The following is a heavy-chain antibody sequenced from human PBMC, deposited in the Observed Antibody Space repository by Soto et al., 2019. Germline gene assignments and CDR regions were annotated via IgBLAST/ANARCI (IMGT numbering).Heavy chain of an antibody. V-gene: IGHV3-9*01. CDR2: ISWNSGSI. CDR3: AKGGSVVVVAATRPLDY. Sequence: GGSLRLSCAASGFTFDDYAMHWVRQAPGKGLEWVSGISWNSGSIGYADSVKGRFTISRDNAKNSLYLQMNSLRAEDTALYYCAKGGSVVVVAATRPLDYWGQGTLVTVSS. D-gene: IGHD2-15*01. J-gene: IGHJ4*02. CDR1: GFTFDDYA.